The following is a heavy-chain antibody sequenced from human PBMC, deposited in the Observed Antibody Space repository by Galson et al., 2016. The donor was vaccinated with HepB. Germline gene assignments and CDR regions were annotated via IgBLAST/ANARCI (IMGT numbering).Heavy chain of an antibody. CDR1: GFSLDTREMT. CDR3: ARLRMGCGLRTFDY. Sequence: PALVKPTQTLTLTCVFSGFSLDTREMTVGWIRQPPGKALEWLARLDWDDDKVYNSLLETRLTVSKDTTRNQVVLSMTNMDPVDTATYYCARLRMGCGLRTFDYWGRGLFVTVSS. D-gene: IGHD2-21*01. V-gene: IGHV2-70*04. CDR2: LDWDDDK. J-gene: IGHJ4*02.